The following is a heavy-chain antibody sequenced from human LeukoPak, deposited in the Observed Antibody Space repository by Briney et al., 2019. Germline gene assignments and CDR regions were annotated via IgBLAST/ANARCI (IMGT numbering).Heavy chain of an antibody. Sequence: PSETLSLTCTVSGDSISSGSYYWSWIRQPAGKGLEWIGRIYTSGSTNYNPSLKSRVTISVDTSKNQFSLKLSSVTAADTAVYYCARVSGSSGYYYSFDYWGQGTLVTVSS. CDR3: ARVSGSSGYYYSFDY. CDR2: IYTSGST. CDR1: GDSISSGSYY. D-gene: IGHD3-22*01. J-gene: IGHJ4*02. V-gene: IGHV4-61*02.